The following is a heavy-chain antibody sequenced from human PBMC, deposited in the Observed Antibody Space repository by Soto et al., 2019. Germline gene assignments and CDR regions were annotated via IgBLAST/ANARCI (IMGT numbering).Heavy chain of an antibody. D-gene: IGHD1-26*01. J-gene: IGHJ3*02. CDR3: ASGTYSADDVYDI. V-gene: IGHV3-11*05. CDR2: INRKSTYT. CDR1: GFSFSDSF. Sequence: QVYLVESGGGLVKPGGSLRLSCGASGFSFSDSFMSWIRQAPGKGLEFVSYINRKSTYTSYAVSVRGRFTISRDNAKNSLYLEMNSLRVEDTAVYYCASGTYSADDVYDIWGQGTMVTVSS.